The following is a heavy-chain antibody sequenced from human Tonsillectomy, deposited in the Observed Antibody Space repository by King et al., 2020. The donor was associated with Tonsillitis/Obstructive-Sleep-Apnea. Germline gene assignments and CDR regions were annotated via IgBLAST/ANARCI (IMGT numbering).Heavy chain of an antibody. V-gene: IGHV4-34*01. CDR3: ARFRREDYGDSNYYYDYMDV. D-gene: IGHD4-17*01. CDR1: GGSFSGYY. Sequence: VQLQQWGAGLLKPSETLSLTCAVYGGSFSGYYWSWIRQPPGKGLEWIGEINHSGSTNYNPSLKSRVTISVDTSKNQLSLKLSSVTAADTAVYYCARFRREDYGDSNYYYDYMDVWGKGTTVTVSS. CDR2: INHSGST. J-gene: IGHJ6*03.